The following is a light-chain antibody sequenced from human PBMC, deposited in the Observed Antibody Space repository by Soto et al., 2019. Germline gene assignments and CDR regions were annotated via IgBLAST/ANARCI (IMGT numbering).Light chain of an antibody. CDR3: QQYGGSPQT. J-gene: IGKJ1*01. Sequence: EIVLTQSPCTLALSPGEGATLSCRASQSVSKYLAWYQQKPGQAPRLLIYGASSRATGIPDSFSGSGSGTDFTLTISRLEPEDFAVYYCQQYGGSPQTFGQGTKVDI. CDR2: GAS. CDR1: QSVSKY. V-gene: IGKV3-20*01.